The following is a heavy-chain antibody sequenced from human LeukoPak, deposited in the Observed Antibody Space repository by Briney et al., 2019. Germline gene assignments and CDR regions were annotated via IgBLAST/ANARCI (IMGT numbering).Heavy chain of an antibody. V-gene: IGHV4-30-2*01. J-gene: IGHJ4*02. CDR1: GGSISSGGYS. CDR2: IYHSGST. CDR3: ASSNHYYGSGSYDY. D-gene: IGHD3-10*01. Sequence: TSETLSLTCAVSGGSISSGGYSWSWIRQPPGKGLKWIGYIYHSGSTYYNPSLKSRVTISVDRSKNQFSLKLSSVTAADTAVYYCASSNHYYGSGSYDYWGQGTLVTVSS.